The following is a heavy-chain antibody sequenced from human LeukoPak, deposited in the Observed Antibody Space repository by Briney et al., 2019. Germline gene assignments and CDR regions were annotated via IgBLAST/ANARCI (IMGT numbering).Heavy chain of an antibody. Sequence: SETLSLTCTGSGGSISSYYWSWIRQPPGKGLEWIGYIYYSGSTNYNPSLKSRVTISVDTSKHQSSLKLSSVNAADTAVYYCARRGSGLLRGLVRDAFDIWGQGTMVTVSS. CDR2: IYYSGST. CDR1: GGSISSYY. CDR3: ARRGSGLLRGLVRDAFDI. J-gene: IGHJ3*02. V-gene: IGHV4-59*08. D-gene: IGHD1-26*01.